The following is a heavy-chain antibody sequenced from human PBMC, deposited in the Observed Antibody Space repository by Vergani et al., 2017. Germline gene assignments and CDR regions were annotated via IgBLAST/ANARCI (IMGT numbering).Heavy chain of an antibody. J-gene: IGHJ5*02. D-gene: IGHD1-7*01. CDR3: ARESGTNNWFDP. Sequence: QVQLQQWGPGLVKPSETLSLTCTVSGGSISSYYWSWIRQPPGKGLEWIGYIYTSGITNYNPSLKSRVTISVDTSKNQFSLKLSSVTAADTAVYYGARESGTNNWFDPWGQGTLVTVSS. CDR1: GGSISSYY. V-gene: IGHV4-59*01. CDR2: IYTSGIT.